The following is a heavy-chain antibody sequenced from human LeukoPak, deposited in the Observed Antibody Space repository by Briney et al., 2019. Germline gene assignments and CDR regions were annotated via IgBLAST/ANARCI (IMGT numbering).Heavy chain of an antibody. CDR3: AKDPYPSIQLWLRRNGYYFGY. CDR2: IYYSGST. V-gene: IGHV4-31*03. CDR1: GGSISSGGYY. Sequence: SETLSLTCTVSGGSISSGGYYWSWIRQHPGKGLEWIGYIYYSGSTYYNPSLKSRVTISVDTSKNQFSLKLSSVTAADTAVYYCAKDPYPSIQLWLRRNGYYFGYWGQGTLVTVSS. J-gene: IGHJ4*02. D-gene: IGHD5-18*01.